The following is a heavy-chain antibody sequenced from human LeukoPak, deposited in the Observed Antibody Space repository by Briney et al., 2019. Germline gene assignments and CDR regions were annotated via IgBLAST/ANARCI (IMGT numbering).Heavy chain of an antibody. V-gene: IGHV3-30-3*01. J-gene: IGHJ4*02. Sequence: PGGSLRLSCAASGFTFSDYDLHWVRQAPGKGLEWVAVISYDGSNKYYADSVKGRFTISRDNSKNTLYLQMNSLRAEDTAVYYCARDKGIAVTRYYFDYWGQGTLVTVSS. D-gene: IGHD6-19*01. CDR3: ARDKGIAVTRYYFDY. CDR1: GFTFSDYD. CDR2: ISYDGSNK.